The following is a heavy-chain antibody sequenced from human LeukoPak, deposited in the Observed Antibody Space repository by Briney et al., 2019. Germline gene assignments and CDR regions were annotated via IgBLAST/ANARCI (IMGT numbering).Heavy chain of an antibody. Sequence: GGSLRLSCSASGFVFSDYAMHWARQAPGKGLGYLSGISGNGVATYYVDSVQGRFTVSRDNSKNTLYLQINSLRREDTAFSHCIKDRASSGWDFDSWGQGTLLTVSS. J-gene: IGHJ4*02. CDR3: IKDRASSGWDFDS. CDR1: GFVFSDYA. CDR2: ISGNGVAT. V-gene: IGHV3-64D*06. D-gene: IGHD6-19*01.